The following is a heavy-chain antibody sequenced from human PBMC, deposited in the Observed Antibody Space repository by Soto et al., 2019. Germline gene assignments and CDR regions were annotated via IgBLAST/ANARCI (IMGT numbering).Heavy chain of an antibody. CDR3: AGQYCSGGSCYDY. CDR2: IYYSGST. D-gene: IGHD2-15*01. Sequence: SETLSLTCTVSGGSISSYYWSWIRQPPGKGLEWIGYIYYSGSTNYNPSLKSRVTISVDTSKNQFSLKLSSVTAADTAVYYCAGQYCSGGSCYDYWGQGTLVTVSS. J-gene: IGHJ4*02. CDR1: GGSISSYY. V-gene: IGHV4-59*01.